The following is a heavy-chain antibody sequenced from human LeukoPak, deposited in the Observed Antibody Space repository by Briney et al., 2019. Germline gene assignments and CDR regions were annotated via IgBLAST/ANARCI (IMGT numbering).Heavy chain of an antibody. CDR3: ARRLNNGDYGSDC. CDR1: GFTFSSYS. Sequence: GGSLRLSCVASGFTFSSYSMNWVRQAPGKGLEWVSTISGSSRYIYFAYSVRGRFTISRDNAKNSLYLQMSNLRAEDTAVYYCARRLNNGDYGSDCWGQGTLVTVSS. J-gene: IGHJ4*02. CDR2: ISGSSRYI. V-gene: IGHV3-21*01. D-gene: IGHD4-17*01.